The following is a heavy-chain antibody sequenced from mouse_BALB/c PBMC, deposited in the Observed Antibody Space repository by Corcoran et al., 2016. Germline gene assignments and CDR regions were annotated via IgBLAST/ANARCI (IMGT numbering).Heavy chain of an antibody. V-gene: IGHV1-18*01. D-gene: IGHD4-1*01. CDR3: ARGNELGRFAY. CDR1: GYTFTDYN. CDR2: INPNNGGT. Sequence: EVLLQQSGPELVKPGASVKIPCKASGYTFTDYNMDWVKQSHGKSLEWIGDINPNNGGTIYNQKFKGKATLTVDKSSSTAYMELRSLTSEDTAVYYFARGNELGRFAYWGQGTLVTVSA. J-gene: IGHJ3*01.